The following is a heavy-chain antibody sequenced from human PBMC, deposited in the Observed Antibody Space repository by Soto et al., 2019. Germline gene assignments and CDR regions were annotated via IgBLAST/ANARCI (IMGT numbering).Heavy chain of an antibody. Sequence: EVQLVESGGDLVQPGGSLRLSCTASGFMLSTYSMNWVRQAPGRVLEWIEYISSGGRNTYYADSVKGRLTISRDNAENSLYLHAVSLRDEDTAVYYCVRDRGNCGWPPLGYYSLWCQRTMDAVSS. CDR3: VRDRGNCGWPPLGYYSL. CDR2: ISSGGRNT. D-gene: IGHD3-3*01. CDR1: GFMLSTYS. J-gene: IGHJ4*02. V-gene: IGHV3-48*02.